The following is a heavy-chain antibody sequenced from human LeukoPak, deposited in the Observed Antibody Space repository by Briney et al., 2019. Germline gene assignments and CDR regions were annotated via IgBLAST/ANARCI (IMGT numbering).Heavy chain of an antibody. D-gene: IGHD3-3*01. CDR1: GFTFSSYE. V-gene: IGHV4-34*01. CDR3: ARGGDFLRFLEQ. CDR2: INHSGST. Sequence: GSLRLSCAASGFTFSSYEMNWVRQAPGKGLEWIGEINHSGSTNYNPSLKSRVTISVDTSKNQFSLKLSSVTAADTAVYYCARGGDFLRFLEQWGQGTLVTVSS. J-gene: IGHJ4*02.